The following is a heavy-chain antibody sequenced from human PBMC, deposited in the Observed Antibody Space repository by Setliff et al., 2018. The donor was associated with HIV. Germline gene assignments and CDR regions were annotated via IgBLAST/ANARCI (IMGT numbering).Heavy chain of an antibody. D-gene: IGHD3-10*01. J-gene: IGHJ4*02. Sequence: SETLSLTCTVSGGSISSYYWSWIRQPPGKGLEWIGSIYYSGNTYYNPSLKSRVTISGDTSKKQFSLKLRAVTAADSAVYYCARKATYYYGSGSSNDYWGQGTLVTV. V-gene: IGHV4-59*05. CDR2: IYYSGNT. CDR3: ARKATYYYGSGSSNDY. CDR1: GGSISSYY.